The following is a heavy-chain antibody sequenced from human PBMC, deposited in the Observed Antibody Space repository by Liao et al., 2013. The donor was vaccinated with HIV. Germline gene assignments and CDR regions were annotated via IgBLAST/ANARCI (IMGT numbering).Heavy chain of an antibody. CDR2: IFYSGST. Sequence: QMQLQESGPGLVKPSETLSLTCTVSGGSISSGDYYWSWIRQPPGKGLEWIGYIFYSGSTSYNPSLKSRVTISVDTSKNQFSLKLSSVTAADTAVFYCARVVRPYYYNDYWGRGNPGHRLL. CDR1: GGSISSGDYY. V-gene: IGHV4-30-4*08. D-gene: IGHD3-10*01. CDR3: ARVVRPYYYNDY. J-gene: IGHJ4*02.